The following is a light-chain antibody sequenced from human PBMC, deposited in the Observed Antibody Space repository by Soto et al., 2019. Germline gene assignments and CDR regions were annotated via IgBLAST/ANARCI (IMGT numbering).Light chain of an antibody. J-gene: IGKJ1*01. CDR1: QSVSSN. V-gene: IGKV3-15*01. CDR2: GAS. CDR3: QQYNNWRT. Sequence: EIVMTQSPATLSVSPGEKATLSCSASQSVSSNLAWYQQKPGQAPRLLIYGASTRATGIPARFSGSVSGTEFTLTISTLQSEDFAVYSCQQYNNWRTFGHGTKVEIK.